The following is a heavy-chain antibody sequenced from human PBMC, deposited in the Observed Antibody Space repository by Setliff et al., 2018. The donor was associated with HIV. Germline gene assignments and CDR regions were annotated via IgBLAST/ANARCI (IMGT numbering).Heavy chain of an antibody. Sequence: GGSLRLSCAASGITLSNYAMSWVRQAPGKGLEWVSGISLSGGSTYYADSVKGRFTIFRDNSKKTLYLQMSRLRVEDTAVYYCAKDRQQLDPREFDYWGQGTLVTVS. J-gene: IGHJ4*02. CDR2: ISLSGGST. D-gene: IGHD6-13*01. V-gene: IGHV3-23*01. CDR1: GITLSNYA. CDR3: AKDRQQLDPREFDY.